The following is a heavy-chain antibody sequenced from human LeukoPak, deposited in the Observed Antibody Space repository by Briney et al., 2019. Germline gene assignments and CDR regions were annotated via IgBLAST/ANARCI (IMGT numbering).Heavy chain of an antibody. V-gene: IGHV1-69*04. CDR1: GGTFSSYA. Sequence: SVKVSCKASGGTFSSYAISWVRQAPGQGLEWMGRIIPILGIANYAQKFQGRVTITADESTSTAYMELSSLRSEDTAVYYCARVLVLHDYGDYGFDYWGQGTLVTVSS. CDR3: ARVLVLHDYGDYGFDY. CDR2: IIPILGIA. J-gene: IGHJ4*02. D-gene: IGHD4-17*01.